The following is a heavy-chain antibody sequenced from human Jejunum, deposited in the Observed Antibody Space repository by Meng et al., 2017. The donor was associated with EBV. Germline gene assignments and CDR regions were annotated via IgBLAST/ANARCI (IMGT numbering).Heavy chain of an antibody. CDR3: ARGGPDFGDYVPFDY. Sequence: QRPESVSCLVQPSQTLSLTCAVAGASITRGAYLWSWIRQPPGKGLEWIGNIYHIGSTYYNPSLKSRVTISVDRSKNQFSLKLTSVTAADTAVYYCARGGPDFGDYVPFDYWGQGTLVTVSS. CDR1: GASITRGAYL. CDR2: IYHIGST. D-gene: IGHD4-17*01. J-gene: IGHJ4*02. V-gene: IGHV4-30-2*01.